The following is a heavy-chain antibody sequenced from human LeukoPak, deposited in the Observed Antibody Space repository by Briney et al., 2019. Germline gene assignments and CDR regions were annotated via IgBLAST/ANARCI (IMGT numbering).Heavy chain of an antibody. CDR2: IKQDGSEK. Sequence: GGSLRLSCAASGFTFSSYWMSWVRQAPGKGLEWVANIKQDGSEKYYVDSVKGRFTISRDNAKNSLYLQMNSLRAEDTAVYYCARDNVGRIFGVVKVDYYYYYGMDVWGQGTTVTVSS. CDR1: GFTFSSYW. V-gene: IGHV3-7*01. J-gene: IGHJ6*02. CDR3: ARDNVGRIFGVVKVDYYYYYGMDV. D-gene: IGHD3-3*01.